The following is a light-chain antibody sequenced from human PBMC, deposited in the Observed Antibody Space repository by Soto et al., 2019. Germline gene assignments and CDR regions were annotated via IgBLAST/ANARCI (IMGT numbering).Light chain of an antibody. CDR3: MQALQTPWA. CDR2: LGS. CDR1: QSHLQTNGYNY. Sequence: DIVMTQSALYLPVTPGEPASISCRSSQSHLQTNGYNYLDWYLQKPGQSPQLLIYLGSNRVSGVPDSFSGSVSGTDFTLQISRVDAEDVGVYYCMQALQTPWAFGQGTKEAIK. V-gene: IGKV2-28*01. J-gene: IGKJ1*01.